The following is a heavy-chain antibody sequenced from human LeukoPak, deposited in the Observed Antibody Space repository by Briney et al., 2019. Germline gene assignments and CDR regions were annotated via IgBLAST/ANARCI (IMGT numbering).Heavy chain of an antibody. J-gene: IGHJ4*02. D-gene: IGHD6-19*01. CDR2: ISSSSSYI. CDR1: GFTFSSYS. CDR3: ASLYSSGWYPRDY. V-gene: IGHV3-21*01. Sequence: SGGSLRLSCAASGFTFSSYSMNWVRQAPGKGLEWVSSISSSSSYIYYADSVKGRFTISRDNAKNSLYLQMNSLRAEDTAVYYCASLYSSGWYPRDYWGQGTLVTVSS.